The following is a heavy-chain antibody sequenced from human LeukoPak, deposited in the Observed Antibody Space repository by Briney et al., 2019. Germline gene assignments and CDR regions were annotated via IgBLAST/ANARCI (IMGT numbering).Heavy chain of an antibody. J-gene: IGHJ3*02. CDR1: GFTFSSYA. D-gene: IGHD3-10*01. Sequence: GGSLRLSCAASGFTFSSYAMHWVRQAPGKGLEWVAVISYDGSNKYYADSVKGRFTISRDNSKNTLYLQMNSLRAEDTAVYYYARDIYGSGTGAFDIWGQGTMVTVSS. CDR3: ARDIYGSGTGAFDI. V-gene: IGHV3-30-3*01. CDR2: ISYDGSNK.